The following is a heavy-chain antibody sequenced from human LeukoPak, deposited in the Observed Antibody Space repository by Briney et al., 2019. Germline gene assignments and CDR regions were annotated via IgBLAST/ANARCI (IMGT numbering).Heavy chain of an antibody. D-gene: IGHD5-18*01. CDR3: AGEGYSYGYDY. CDR1: GFTLSSYA. CDR2: ISYDGSNK. V-gene: IGHV3-30*04. Sequence: GGSLRLSCAASGFTLSSYAMHWVRQAPGKGLEWVAVISYDGSNKYYADSVKGRFTISRDNSKNTLYLQMNSLRAEGTAVYYCAGEGYSYGYDYWGQGTLVTVSS. J-gene: IGHJ4*02.